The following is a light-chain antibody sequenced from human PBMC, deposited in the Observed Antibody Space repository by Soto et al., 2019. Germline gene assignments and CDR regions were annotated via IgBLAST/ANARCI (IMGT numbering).Light chain of an antibody. V-gene: IGLV2-14*01. CDR2: EVV. CDR3: SSYTSSSPRV. J-gene: IGLJ1*01. Sequence: QSALTQPPSASGSPGQSVTISCTGTKNDIGVYDFVSWYQHHPGKAPRLIIYEVVQRPSGVSNRFSGSKSGNTASLTISGLQAEDEADYYCSSYTSSSPRVFGTGTKVTVL. CDR1: KNDIGVYDF.